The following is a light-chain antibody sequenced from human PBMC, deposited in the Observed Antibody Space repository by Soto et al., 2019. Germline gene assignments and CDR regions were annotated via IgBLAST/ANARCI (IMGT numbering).Light chain of an antibody. Sequence: QSVLTQPHSVSGSPGQSVTISCTETSSDVGGYYRVSWYQQHPGKAPKLMIYDVSKRPSGVPDRFSASKSGNAASLTISGLQAEDEADYYCSSYAGSYSYVFGTGTKVTVL. J-gene: IGLJ1*01. CDR3: SSYAGSYSYV. CDR2: DVS. V-gene: IGLV2-11*01. CDR1: SSDVGGYYR.